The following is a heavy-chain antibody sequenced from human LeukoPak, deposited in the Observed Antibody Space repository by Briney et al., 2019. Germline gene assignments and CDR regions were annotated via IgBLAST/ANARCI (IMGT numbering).Heavy chain of an antibody. CDR3: ARGYGTV. CDR2: ISTDGSFT. Sequence: GGSLRLSCAASGFTFSSYWMHWVRQGPEKGLVWVARISTDGSFTSYADSVKGRFTISRDNAKNTLYLQMNSLRDEDTAVYYRARGYGTVWGQGTLVAVSS. D-gene: IGHD5-18*01. V-gene: IGHV3-74*01. CDR1: GFTFSSYW. J-gene: IGHJ4*02.